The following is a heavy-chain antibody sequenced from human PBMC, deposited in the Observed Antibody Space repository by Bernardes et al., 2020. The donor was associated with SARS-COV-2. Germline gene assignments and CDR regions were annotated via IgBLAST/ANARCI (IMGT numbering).Heavy chain of an antibody. D-gene: IGHD2-8*01. Sequence: SETLSLTCAVYGGSFSGYYWSWIRQPPGKGLEWIGQIDHSGSTNYNPSLKSRVTISVDTSKNQFSLNLSSVTAADTAVYYCASVSGGDYWGQGTLVTVSS. CDR3: ASVSGGDY. CDR2: IDHSGST. CDR1: GGSFSGYY. J-gene: IGHJ4*02. V-gene: IGHV4-34*01.